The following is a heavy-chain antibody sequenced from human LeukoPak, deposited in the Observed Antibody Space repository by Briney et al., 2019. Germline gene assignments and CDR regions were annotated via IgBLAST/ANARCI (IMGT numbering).Heavy chain of an antibody. D-gene: IGHD2-2*01. CDR3: ARQGYCSSTSCYGGPNWFDP. V-gene: IGHV4-59*08. Sequence: SETLSLTCTVSGRSISSYYWSWIRQPPGQGLEWIGYIYYSGSTNYNPSLKSRVTISVDTSKNQFSLKLSSVTAADTAVYYCARQGYCSSTSCYGGPNWFDPWGQGTLVTVSS. J-gene: IGHJ5*02. CDR1: GRSISSYY. CDR2: IYYSGST.